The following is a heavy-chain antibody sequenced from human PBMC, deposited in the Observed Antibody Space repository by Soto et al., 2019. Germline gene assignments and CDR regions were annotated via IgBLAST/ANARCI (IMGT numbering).Heavy chain of an antibody. D-gene: IGHD2-21*02. J-gene: IGHJ4*02. V-gene: IGHV3-48*03. CDR3: ATEELCGADCYFFKH. CDR2: ISGSNNNI. CDR1: GFNLRNYE. Sequence: EVQLLETGGGSVHVGQSLRLSCAVSGFNLRNYEMNWVRQVPGKGLEWNSKISGSNNNIYYADSVQGRFTISRDDANNVLFLQMNGLRAEYTATYNCATEELCGADCYFFKHGGQGTRVTVS.